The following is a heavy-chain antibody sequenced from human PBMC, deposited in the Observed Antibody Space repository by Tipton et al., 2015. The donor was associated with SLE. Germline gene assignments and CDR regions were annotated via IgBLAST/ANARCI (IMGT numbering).Heavy chain of an antibody. CDR2: IYTSGST. D-gene: IGHD5-24*01. CDR1: GGSISSGSYY. Sequence: TLSLTCTVSGGSISSGSYYWSWIRQPAGKGLEWIGCIYTSGSTNYNPSLKSRVTISVDTSKNQFSLKLSSVTAADTAVYYCARDWDGDAFDIWGQGTMVTVSS. J-gene: IGHJ3*02. CDR3: ARDWDGDAFDI. V-gene: IGHV4-61*02.